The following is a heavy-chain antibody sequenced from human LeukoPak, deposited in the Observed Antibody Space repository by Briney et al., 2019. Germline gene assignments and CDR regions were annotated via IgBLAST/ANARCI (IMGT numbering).Heavy chain of an antibody. CDR1: GFTFSRYG. CDR2: ISSSGSTI. D-gene: IGHD3-22*01. CDR3: ARDRLSSSGYYYYYMDV. J-gene: IGHJ6*03. Sequence: GGSLRLSCAASGFTFSRYGMNWVRQAPGKGLEWVSYISSSGSTIYYADSVKGRFTISRDNAKNSLYLQMNSLRAEDTALYYCARDRLSSSGYYYYYMDVWGKGTTVTVSS. V-gene: IGHV3-48*04.